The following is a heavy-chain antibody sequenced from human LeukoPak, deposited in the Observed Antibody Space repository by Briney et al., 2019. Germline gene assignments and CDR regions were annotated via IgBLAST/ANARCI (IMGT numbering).Heavy chain of an antibody. CDR2: ISAYNGNT. Sequence: ASVKVSCKASGYTFTSYGISWVRQAPGQGLEWMGWISAYNGNTNYAQKLQGRVTMTTDTSTSTAYMELRSLRPDDTAVYYCARDLVVVARFNWFDPWGQGTLVTVSS. CDR1: GYTFTSYG. D-gene: IGHD2-15*01. V-gene: IGHV1-18*01. J-gene: IGHJ5*02. CDR3: ARDLVVVARFNWFDP.